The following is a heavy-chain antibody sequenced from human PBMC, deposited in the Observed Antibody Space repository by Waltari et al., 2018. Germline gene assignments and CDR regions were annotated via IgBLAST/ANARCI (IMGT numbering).Heavy chain of an antibody. J-gene: IGHJ4*02. D-gene: IGHD4-17*01. CDR1: GFTFVSCW. V-gene: IGHV3-7*04. CDR3: ARADYGGSADYDY. Sequence: EVQLVESGGTLVQPGGSLRLSCVAPGFTFVSCWTTWVRQAPGKGLEWLANINEDGSEKFYVDSVTGRFSISRDNTKNSLYLQMNTLTVEDTAVYYCARADYGGSADYDYWGQGTLVTVSS. CDR2: INEDGSEK.